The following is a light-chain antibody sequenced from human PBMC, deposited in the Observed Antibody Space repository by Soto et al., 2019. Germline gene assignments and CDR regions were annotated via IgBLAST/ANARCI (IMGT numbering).Light chain of an antibody. V-gene: IGKV3-20*01. J-gene: IGKJ1*01. CDR1: QSVSSSY. CDR2: GAS. Sequence: EIVLTQSPGTLSLSPGERATLSCRASQSVSSSYLAWYQQKPGQAPRLLIFGASGRATGVPDRFSGSGSGTDFALTISRLDPEDFAVYYCQQYGSSQWTFGQGTKVEIK. CDR3: QQYGSSQWT.